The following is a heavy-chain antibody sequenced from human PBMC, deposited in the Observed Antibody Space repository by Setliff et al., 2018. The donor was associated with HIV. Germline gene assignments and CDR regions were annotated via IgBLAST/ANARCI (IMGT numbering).Heavy chain of an antibody. CDR3: ATPISITSGSAFDY. J-gene: IGHJ4*02. CDR1: GYTFTNYW. Sequence: PGESLKISCRTSGYTFTNYWIGWVRQMPGKGLEWMGIIYPGDSNTKYSPSFQGQVTLSVDKSISTAYLQWSSLKASDTAMYYCATPISITSGSAFDYWGQGTLVTVSS. CDR2: IYPGDSNT. V-gene: IGHV5-51*01. D-gene: IGHD2-2*01.